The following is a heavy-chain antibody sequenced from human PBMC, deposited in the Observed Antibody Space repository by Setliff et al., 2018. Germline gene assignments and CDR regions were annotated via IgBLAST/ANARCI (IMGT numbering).Heavy chain of an antibody. CDR1: DGSLSTYY. Sequence: SETLSLTCTVSDGSLSTYYWSWIRQPPGKGLEFIGYIYYSGTANYSPSLRSRLTISVDTSKNQFSLKLRSVTAADTAVYYCARGGTFRYFDFWGQGAPVTVSS. D-gene: IGHD5-12*01. CDR3: ARGGTFRYFDF. CDR2: IYYSGTA. J-gene: IGHJ4*02. V-gene: IGHV4-59*01.